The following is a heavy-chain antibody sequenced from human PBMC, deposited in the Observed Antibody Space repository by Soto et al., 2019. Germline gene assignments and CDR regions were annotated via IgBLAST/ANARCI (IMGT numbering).Heavy chain of an antibody. CDR3: ARGRLEGRGQYSFYYYGLDV. Sequence: SETLSLTCTVSGGSVSSGSYYWGWIRQPPGKGLEWIGYIYYSWSTNYNPSLKSRVTISVDTSKNQFSLKLSSVTAADTAVYFCARGRLEGRGQYSFYYYGLDVWGQGTTVTVSS. CDR1: GGSVSSGSYY. CDR2: IYYSWST. D-gene: IGHD1-1*01. J-gene: IGHJ6*02. V-gene: IGHV4-61*01.